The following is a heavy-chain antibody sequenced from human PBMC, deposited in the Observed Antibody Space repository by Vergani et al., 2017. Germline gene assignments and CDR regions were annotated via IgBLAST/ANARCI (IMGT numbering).Heavy chain of an antibody. CDR3: ARGYYDILTGYSSLGY. D-gene: IGHD3-9*01. J-gene: IGHJ4*02. CDR1: GYTFTGYY. Sequence: QVQLVQSGAEVKKPGASVKVSCKASGYTFTGYYMHWVRQAPGQGLEWMGWINPNSGGTNYAQKFQGRVTMTRDTSISTAYKGLSRLRSDDTAVYYWARGYYDILTGYSSLGYWGQGTLVTVSS. CDR2: INPNSGGT. V-gene: IGHV1-2*02.